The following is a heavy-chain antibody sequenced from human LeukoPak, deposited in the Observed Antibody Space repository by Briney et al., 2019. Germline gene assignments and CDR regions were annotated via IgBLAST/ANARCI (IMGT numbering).Heavy chain of an antibody. V-gene: IGHV3-9*01. CDR3: AKASSSWYSGFDY. J-gene: IGHJ4*02. CDR2: ISWNSGSI. CDR1: GFTFSSYS. Sequence: GGSLRLSCAASGFTFSSYSMNWVRQAPGKGLEWVSGISWNSGSIGYADSVKGRFTISRDNAKNSLYLQMNSLRAEDAALYYCAKASSSWYSGFDYWGQGTLVTVSS. D-gene: IGHD6-13*01.